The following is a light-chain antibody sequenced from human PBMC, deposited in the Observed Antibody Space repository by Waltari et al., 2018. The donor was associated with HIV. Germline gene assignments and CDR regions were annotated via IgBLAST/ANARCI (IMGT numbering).Light chain of an antibody. CDR1: KLGDKY. J-gene: IGLJ1*01. V-gene: IGLV3-1*01. CDR3: QAWDSSTASYV. Sequence: SYELTQPPSVSVSPGQTASITCPGDKLGDKYACWYPQKPGQSPVLVIYQDSKRTSGIPERFSGSNSGDTASLTISGTQAMDEADYYCQAWDSSTASYVFGTGTKVTVL. CDR2: QDS.